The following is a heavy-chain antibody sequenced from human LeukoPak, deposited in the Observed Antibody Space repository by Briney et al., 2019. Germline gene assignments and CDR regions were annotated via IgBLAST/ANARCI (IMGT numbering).Heavy chain of an antibody. D-gene: IGHD3-3*01. Sequence: GGSLRLSCAASGFTFSSYWMHWVRQAPGKGLVWVSRINTDGSSTSYADSVKGRFTISRDNAKNTLYLQMNSLRAEDTAVYYCAKGMYYDFWSGYFRSPIADYWGQGTLVTVSS. J-gene: IGHJ4*02. V-gene: IGHV3-74*01. CDR3: AKGMYYDFWSGYFRSPIADY. CDR2: INTDGSST. CDR1: GFTFSSYW.